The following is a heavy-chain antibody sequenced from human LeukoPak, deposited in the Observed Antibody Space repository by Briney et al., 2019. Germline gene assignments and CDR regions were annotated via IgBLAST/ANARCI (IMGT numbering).Heavy chain of an antibody. V-gene: IGHV4-59*01. CDR2: IYYSGST. Sequence: SENLSLTCTVSGGSISPYYWNWIRQPPGKGVEWIGYIYYSGSTNYNPSLKSRVTISVDTSKNQFSLKLSSVTAADTAMYYCARETCTNGVCYHFDYWGQGTLVTVSS. CDR1: GGSISPYY. D-gene: IGHD2-8*01. J-gene: IGHJ4*02. CDR3: ARETCTNGVCYHFDY.